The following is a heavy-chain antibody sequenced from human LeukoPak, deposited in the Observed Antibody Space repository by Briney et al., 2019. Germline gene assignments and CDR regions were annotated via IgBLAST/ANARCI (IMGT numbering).Heavy chain of an antibody. CDR1: GYTFSAHY. D-gene: IGHD3-22*01. J-gene: IGHJ3*02. CDR2: IDPNNGGT. Sequence: AASVKVSCKASGYTFSAHYMHWVRQAPGQGLEWMGWIDPNNGGTNYAQKFQGWVTMTRDTSISTAYMELSRLRSDDTAVYYCARDFYYDNDAFDIWGQGTMVTVSS. V-gene: IGHV1-2*04. CDR3: ARDFYYDNDAFDI.